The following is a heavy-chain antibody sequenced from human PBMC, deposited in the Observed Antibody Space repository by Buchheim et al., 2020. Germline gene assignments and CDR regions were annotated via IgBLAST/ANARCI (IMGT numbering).Heavy chain of an antibody. J-gene: IGHJ4*02. CDR1: GYTFTGYY. D-gene: IGHD1-1*01. V-gene: IGHV1-2*04. CDR3: ARDRTSGDRWKIFDY. CDR2: INPNSGGT. Sequence: QVQLVQSGGEVKKPGASVKVSCKASGYTFTGYYIHWVRQAPGQGLEWMGWINPNSGGTNYAKKFQGWVTMTRDTSISTAYMELSRLRSDDTAVYYCARDRTSGDRWKIFDYWGQGTL.